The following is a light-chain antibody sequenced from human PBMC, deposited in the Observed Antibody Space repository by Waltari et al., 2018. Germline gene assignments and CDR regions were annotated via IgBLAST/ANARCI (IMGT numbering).Light chain of an antibody. J-gene: IGLJ3*02. Sequence: QSVLTQAPPMSGAPGQRVTISCTGSGPNIGAGFDVHWYQQLPRAAPKLLIYGSTSRPLGVPDRFFGSTSGTSASLVIIGLQPEDEAVYYCQSYDTSLSVVFGGGTKLTVL. V-gene: IGLV1-40*01. CDR3: QSYDTSLSVV. CDR2: GST. CDR1: GPNIGAGFD.